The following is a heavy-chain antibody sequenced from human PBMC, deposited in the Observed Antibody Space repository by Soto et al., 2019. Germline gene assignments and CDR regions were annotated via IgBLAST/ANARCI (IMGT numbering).Heavy chain of an antibody. Sequence: PSETLSLTCTVSGGSISSSSYYWGWMRQPPGKGLEWIGSIYYSGSTYYNPSLKSRVTISVDTSKNQFSLKLSSVTAADTAVYYCARQSGDYYYYGRDVWGQGTTVTVSS. CDR2: IYYSGST. D-gene: IGHD1-26*01. J-gene: IGHJ6*02. V-gene: IGHV4-39*01. CDR1: GGSISSSSYY. CDR3: ARQSGDYYYYGRDV.